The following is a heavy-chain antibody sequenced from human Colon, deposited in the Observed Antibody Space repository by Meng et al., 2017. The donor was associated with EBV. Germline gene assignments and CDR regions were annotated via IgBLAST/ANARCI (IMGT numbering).Heavy chain of an antibody. CDR2: IYHSGST. V-gene: IGHV4-4*02. CDR1: GGSLSSRNW. Sequence: QVQLQGSGPGLVKPSGTRSLTCAVSGGSLSSRNWWSGVRQPPGKGLEWIGEIYHSGSTNYNPSLKSRVTISVDESKNQFSLRLSSVTAADTAVYYCARVGAYCGGDCYHPRWGQGTLVTVSS. D-gene: IGHD2-21*02. CDR3: ARVGAYCGGDCYHPR. J-gene: IGHJ4*02.